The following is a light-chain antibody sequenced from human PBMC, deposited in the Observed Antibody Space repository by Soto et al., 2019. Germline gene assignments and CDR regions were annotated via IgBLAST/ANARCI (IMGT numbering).Light chain of an antibody. V-gene: IGKV3-20*01. Sequence: EIVLTQSPGTLSLSPGERVTLACRASQSVYNNYLAWYQQKPGQAPRLLIFGASNRATGIPDRFSGSGSGTDFTITISGLEPEDFAVYYCQQYGSSVSYTFGQGTKVEIK. CDR2: GAS. J-gene: IGKJ2*01. CDR3: QQYGSSVSYT. CDR1: QSVYNNY.